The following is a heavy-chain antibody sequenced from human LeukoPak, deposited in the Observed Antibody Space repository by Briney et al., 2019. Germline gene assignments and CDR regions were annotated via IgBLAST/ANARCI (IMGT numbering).Heavy chain of an antibody. CDR2: IYTSGST. CDR3: ARYYYDSSGYSQYYFDY. CDR1: GGSISSYY. J-gene: IGHJ4*02. Sequence: PSETLSLTCTVSGGSISSYYWSWIRQPAGKGLEWIGRIYTSGSTNYNPSLKSRVTISVDTSKNQFSLKLSSVTAADTAVYYCARYYYDSSGYSQYYFDYWGQGTLVTVSS. V-gene: IGHV4-4*07. D-gene: IGHD3-22*01.